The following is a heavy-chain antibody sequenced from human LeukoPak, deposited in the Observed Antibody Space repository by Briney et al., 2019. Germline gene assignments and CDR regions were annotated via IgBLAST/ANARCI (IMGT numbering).Heavy chain of an antibody. CDR3: AKVDYGDNSPYWYFDL. D-gene: IGHD4-17*01. J-gene: IGHJ2*01. V-gene: IGHV4-34*01. CDR1: GGSFSGYY. Sequence: SETLSLTCAVYGGSFSGYYWSWIRQPPGKGLEWIGEINHSGSTNYNPSLKSRVTISVDTSKNQFSLKLSSVTAADTAVYYCAKVDYGDNSPYWYFDLWGRGTLVTVSS. CDR2: INHSGST.